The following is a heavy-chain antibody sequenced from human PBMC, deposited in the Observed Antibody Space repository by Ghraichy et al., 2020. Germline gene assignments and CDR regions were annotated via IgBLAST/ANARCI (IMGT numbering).Heavy chain of an antibody. CDR1: GFTFSSYS. J-gene: IGHJ4*02. CDR2: ISSSSSTI. D-gene: IGHD5-18*01. Sequence: GGSLRLSCAASGFTFSSYSMNWVRQAPGKGLEWVSYISSSSSTIYYADSVKGRFTISRDNAKNSLYLQMNSLRDEDTAVYYCARAYESVDTAMVELGYWGQGTLVTVSS. V-gene: IGHV3-48*02. CDR3: ARAYESVDTAMVELGY.